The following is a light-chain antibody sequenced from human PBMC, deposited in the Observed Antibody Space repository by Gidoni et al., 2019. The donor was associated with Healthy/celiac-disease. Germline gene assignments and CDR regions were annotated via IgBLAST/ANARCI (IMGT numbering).Light chain of an antibody. CDR2: ALAP. CDR1: QGISNY. CDR3: QKYNSAPRT. J-gene: IGKJ1*01. V-gene: IGKV1-27*01. Sequence: DIQMTQSQSSLSASVGDRVTITCRASQGISNYLAWYQQKPGKVPKLLIYALAPTLQSGVPARFSGSGSGTDFTLTISSLQPEDVATYYCQKYNSAPRTFGQGTKVEIK.